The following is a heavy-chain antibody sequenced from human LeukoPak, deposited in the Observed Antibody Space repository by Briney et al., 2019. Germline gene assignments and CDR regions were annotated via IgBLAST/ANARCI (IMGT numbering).Heavy chain of an antibody. CDR2: IVVGSGNT. Sequence: GTSVKVSCKASGFTFTSSAAQWVRQARGQRLEWIGWIVVGSGNTNYAQKFQERVTITRDMSTSTAYMELGSLRSEDTAVYYCAASVVTATFDYWGQGTLVTVSS. CDR3: AASVVTATFDY. V-gene: IGHV1-58*01. J-gene: IGHJ4*02. D-gene: IGHD2-21*02. CDR1: GFTFTSSA.